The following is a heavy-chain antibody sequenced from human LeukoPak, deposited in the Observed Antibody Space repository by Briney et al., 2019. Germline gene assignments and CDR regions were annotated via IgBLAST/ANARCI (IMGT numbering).Heavy chain of an antibody. D-gene: IGHD2-15*01. CDR2: ISPNSGGT. CDR3: ARGPLYCSGGSCYSPDSPLGY. CDR1: GYTFTGYY. V-gene: IGHV1-2*02. Sequence: ASVKVSCKASGYTFTGYYIHWVRQAPGQGLEWMGWISPNSGGTNYAQKFQGRVTMTRDKSIRTAYMELSRLKSDDTAVYYCARGPLYCSGGSCYSPDSPLGYWGQGTLVTVSS. J-gene: IGHJ4*02.